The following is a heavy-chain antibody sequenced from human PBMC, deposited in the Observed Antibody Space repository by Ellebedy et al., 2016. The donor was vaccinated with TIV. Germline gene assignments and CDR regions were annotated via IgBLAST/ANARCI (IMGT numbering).Heavy chain of an antibody. CDR1: GFTFGDYA. Sequence: GESLKISCTASGFTFGDYAMTWIRQAPGKGLEWVGIISSKAFGGTTEYAASVKGRFAVSRDDSKSIAYLQMNSLKTEDTAVYYCARGRLEMTTTFDYWGQGSLVTVSS. CDR3: ARGRLEMTTTFDY. V-gene: IGHV3-49*03. CDR2: ISSKAFGGTT. D-gene: IGHD5-24*01. J-gene: IGHJ4*02.